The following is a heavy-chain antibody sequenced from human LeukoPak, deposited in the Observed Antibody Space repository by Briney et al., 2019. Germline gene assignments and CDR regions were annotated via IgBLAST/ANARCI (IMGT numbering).Heavy chain of an antibody. CDR2: INHSGST. CDR1: GGSFSGYY. D-gene: IGHD3-10*01. V-gene: IGHV4-34*01. CDR3: ARRRGVPYYHYYGMDV. J-gene: IGHJ6*02. Sequence: SETLSLTCAVYGGSFSGYYWSWIRQPPGKGLEWIGEINHSGSTNYNPSLKGRVTISVDTSKNQFSLKLSSVTAADTAVYYCARRRGVPYYHYYGMDVWGQGTTVTVSS.